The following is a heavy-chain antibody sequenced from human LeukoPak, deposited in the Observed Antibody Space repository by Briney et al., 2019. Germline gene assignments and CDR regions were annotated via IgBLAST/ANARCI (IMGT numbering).Heavy chain of an antibody. D-gene: IGHD1-26*01. CDR1: GFTFSSYG. V-gene: IGHV3-30*18. Sequence: TGGSLRLSCAASGFTFSSYGMHWVRQAPGKGLEWVAVISYDGSNKYYADSVKSRFTISRDNSKNTLYLQMNSLRAEDTAVYYCAKSGSYEYYFDYWGQGTLVTVSS. J-gene: IGHJ4*02. CDR3: AKSGSYEYYFDY. CDR2: ISYDGSNK.